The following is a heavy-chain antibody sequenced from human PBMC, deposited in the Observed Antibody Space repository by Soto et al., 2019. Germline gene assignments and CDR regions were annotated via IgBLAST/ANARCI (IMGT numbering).Heavy chain of an antibody. J-gene: IGHJ4*02. V-gene: IGHV3-23*01. CDR2: ISGSGDST. CDR1: EVTFSSYA. Sequence: QLLESGGGLVQPGGSLRLSCAASEVTFSSYAMSWVRQAPGKGLEWVSVISGSGDSTYYADSVRGRFTISRDNSKNTLYLQMNSLRAEDTAVYYCANNGLGFPFDFWGQGTLVTVSS. CDR3: ANNGLGFPFDF. D-gene: IGHD3-10*01.